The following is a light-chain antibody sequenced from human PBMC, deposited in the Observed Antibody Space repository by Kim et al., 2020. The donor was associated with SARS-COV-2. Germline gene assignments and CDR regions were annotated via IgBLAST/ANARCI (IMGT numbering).Light chain of an antibody. J-gene: IGKJ2*01. CDR2: DAS. CDR3: QQYNSYSPYT. CDR1: QSISSW. V-gene: IGKV1-5*01. Sequence: AAVGDRGTITCRARQSISSWLAWYQQKSGKAPKLLIYDASSLESGVPSRFSGSGSGTEFTLTISRLQPDNFATYYCQQYNSYSPYTFGQGTTLAI.